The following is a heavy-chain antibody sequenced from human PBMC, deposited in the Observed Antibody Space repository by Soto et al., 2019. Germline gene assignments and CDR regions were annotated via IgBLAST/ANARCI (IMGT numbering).Heavy chain of an antibody. CDR1: GYSFIDYY. Sequence: QVQLVQSGAEVKKPGASVKVSCEASGYSFIDYYIHWVRQAPGQGFEWMGRISPKSAGTDYAKKFEDRVTLTWDTSLNTAYMGLSSLKSDDTAVYYCARPPGYISDWYYFDLWGQGTRVTVSS. CDR2: ISPKSAGT. CDR3: ARPPGYISDWYYFDL. V-gene: IGHV1-2*02. D-gene: IGHD3-9*01. J-gene: IGHJ4*02.